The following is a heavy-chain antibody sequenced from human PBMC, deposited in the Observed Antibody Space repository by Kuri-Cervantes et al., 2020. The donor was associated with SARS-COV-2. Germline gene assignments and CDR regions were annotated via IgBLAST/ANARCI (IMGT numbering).Heavy chain of an antibody. D-gene: IGHD6-13*01. CDR2: IKQDGSGK. CDR1: GFTFSSYW. V-gene: IGHV3-7*01. CDR3: ARVRSWDEYFDY. Sequence: GESLKISCAASGFTFSSYWMSWVRQAPGKGLEWVANIKQDGSGKYYVDSVKGRFTISRDNAKNSLYLQMNSLRAEDTAVYYCARVRSWDEYFDYWGQGTLVTVSS. J-gene: IGHJ4*02.